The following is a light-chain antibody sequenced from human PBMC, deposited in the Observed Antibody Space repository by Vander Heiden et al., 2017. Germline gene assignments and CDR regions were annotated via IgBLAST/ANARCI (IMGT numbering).Light chain of an antibody. CDR3: QHYNGYS. V-gene: IGKV1-5*03. CDR1: QYLSNW. Sequence: LQLTQAPSTLCAAVGDRVSITCRASQYLSNWLAWYQQKPGKAPTLLIYKASTLESGVPSRFSGSGSGTEFTLTINSLQPDDLATYYCQHYNGYSFGQGTKVKI. J-gene: IGKJ1*01. CDR2: KAS.